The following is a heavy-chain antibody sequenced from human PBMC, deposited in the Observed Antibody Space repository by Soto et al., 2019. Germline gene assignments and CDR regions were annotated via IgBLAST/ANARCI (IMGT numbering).Heavy chain of an antibody. CDR3: ARDIYCTNGVCYSGGFDY. Sequence: GASVKVSCKGAGYTFSNYYMHWVRQAPGQGLEWMGIINPSGDSTRFAQKLQGRVTMTTDTSTSTAYMELRSLRSDDTAVYYCARDIYCTNGVCYSGGFDYWGQGTLVTVSS. V-gene: IGHV1-46*01. J-gene: IGHJ4*02. CDR2: INPSGDST. CDR1: GYTFSNYY. D-gene: IGHD2-8*01.